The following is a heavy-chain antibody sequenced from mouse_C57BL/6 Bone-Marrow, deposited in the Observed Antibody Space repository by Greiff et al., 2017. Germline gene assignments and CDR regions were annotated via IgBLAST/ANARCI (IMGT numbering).Heavy chain of an antibody. CDR1: GYAFSSYW. Sequence: QVQLQQSGAELVKPGASVKISCKASGYAFSSYWMNWVKQRPGKGLEWIGHIYPGDGDTNYNGKFKGKATLTADKSSSTAYMQLSSLTSEDSAVYFCARDSSVIYAMDYWGQGTSVTVSS. D-gene: IGHD3-2*02. V-gene: IGHV1-80*01. J-gene: IGHJ4*01. CDR2: IYPGDGDT. CDR3: ARDSSVIYAMDY.